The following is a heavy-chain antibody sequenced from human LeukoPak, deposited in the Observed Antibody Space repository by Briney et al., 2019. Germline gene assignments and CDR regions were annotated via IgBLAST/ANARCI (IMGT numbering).Heavy chain of an antibody. Sequence: PSETLSLTCTVSGGSISSYYWSWIRQPPGKELEWIGYIYYSGSTNYNPSLKSRVTISVDTSKNQFSLKLSSVTAADTAVYYCARWDSSGWKATYCYFDLWGRGTLVTVSS. CDR1: GGSISSYY. CDR2: IYYSGST. J-gene: IGHJ2*01. CDR3: ARWDSSGWKATYCYFDL. V-gene: IGHV4-59*08. D-gene: IGHD6-19*01.